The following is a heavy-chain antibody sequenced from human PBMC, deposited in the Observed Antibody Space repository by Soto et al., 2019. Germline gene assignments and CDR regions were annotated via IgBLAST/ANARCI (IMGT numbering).Heavy chain of an antibody. CDR3: ARDPNGIVGATGLDY. CDR1: GFTFSSYG. Sequence: PGGSLRLSCAASGFTFSSYGMHGVRQAPGKGLEWVAVIWYDGSNKYYADSVKGRFTISRDNSKNTLYLQMNSLRAEDTAVYYCARDPNGIVGATGLDYWGQGTLVTVSS. D-gene: IGHD1-26*01. J-gene: IGHJ4*02. V-gene: IGHV3-33*01. CDR2: IWYDGSNK.